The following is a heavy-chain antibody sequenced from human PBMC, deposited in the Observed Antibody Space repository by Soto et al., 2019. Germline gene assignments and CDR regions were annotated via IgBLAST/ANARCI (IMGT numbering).Heavy chain of an antibody. CDR1: GFTFSSYA. CDR3: AALSATYCGGDCYAFDI. CDR2: ISSNGGST. Sequence: GGSLRLSCAASGFTFSSYAMHWVRQAPGQGLEYVSAISSNGGSTYYANSVKGRFTISRDNSKNTLYLQMGSLRAEDMAVYYWAALSATYCGGDCYAFDIWGQGTMVTVSS. J-gene: IGHJ3*02. D-gene: IGHD2-21*02. V-gene: IGHV3-64*01.